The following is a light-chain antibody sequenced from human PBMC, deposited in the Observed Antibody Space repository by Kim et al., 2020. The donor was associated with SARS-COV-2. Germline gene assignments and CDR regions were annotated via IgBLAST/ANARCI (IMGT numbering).Light chain of an antibody. V-gene: IGLV3-19*01. CDR2: GKN. Sequence: AVGQTIRITCQGDRLRSYDASWYQQKPGQAPVLVIYGKNNRPSGIPDRFSGSRSGNTASLTITGAQAEDEADYYCNSRDSSGNHWVFGGGTQLTVL. J-gene: IGLJ3*02. CDR3: NSRDSSGNHWV. CDR1: RLRSYD.